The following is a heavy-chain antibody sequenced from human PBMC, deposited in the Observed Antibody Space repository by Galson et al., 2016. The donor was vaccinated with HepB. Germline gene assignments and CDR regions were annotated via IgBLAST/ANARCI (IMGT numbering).Heavy chain of an antibody. CDR3: AKGRYCGGDCYSSDY. V-gene: IGHV3-23*01. D-gene: IGHD2-21*02. CDR2: ISGGGVST. J-gene: IGHJ4*02. CDR1: GFTFSSYA. Sequence: SLRLSCAASGFTFSSYAMNWVRQAPGKGLQWVSGISGGGVSTHYADSVKGRFTISRDSSKNTLYLQMNSLRAEDTAVYYCAKGRYCGGDCYSSDYWGQGTLVTVSS.